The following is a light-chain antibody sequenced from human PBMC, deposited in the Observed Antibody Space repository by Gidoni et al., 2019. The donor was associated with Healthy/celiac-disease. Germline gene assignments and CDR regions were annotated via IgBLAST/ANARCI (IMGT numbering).Light chain of an antibody. V-gene: IGLV6-57*04. CDR1: SGSIASNY. CDR2: EDN. CDR3: QSYDSSNPHWV. J-gene: IGLJ3*02. Sequence: NFMLTQPHSVSESPGTTVTISCTRSSGSIASNYVQWYQQRPGSAPTTVIYEDNQRPSGVPDRFSGSIDSSSNSASLTISGLKTEDEADYYCQSYDSSNPHWVFGGGTKLTVL.